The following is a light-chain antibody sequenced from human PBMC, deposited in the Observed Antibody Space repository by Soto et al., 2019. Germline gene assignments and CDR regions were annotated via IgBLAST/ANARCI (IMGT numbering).Light chain of an antibody. CDR1: QTISSW. Sequence: DIHMTQSPSTLSGSIGDGVTITCRASQTISSWLAWYQQKPGKAPKLLIYKASTLKSGVPSRFSGSGSGTEFTLTISSLQPDDFATYYCQHYNRYTEAFGQGTKVDIK. J-gene: IGKJ1*01. V-gene: IGKV1-5*03. CDR2: KAS. CDR3: QHYNRYTEA.